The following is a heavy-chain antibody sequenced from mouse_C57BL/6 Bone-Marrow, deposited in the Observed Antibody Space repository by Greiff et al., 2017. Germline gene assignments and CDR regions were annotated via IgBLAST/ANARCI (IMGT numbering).Heavy chain of an antibody. Sequence: VQLQQPVAELVRPGASVKLSCTASGFNIKNTYMPWVKQGPEHGLEWIGRIDPANGNTKYAPKFQGKATITADTSSTTAYLQLSSLTSEDTSIYYCASKWLLRYAMDYWGQGTSVTVSS. J-gene: IGHJ4*01. CDR1: GFNIKNTY. CDR2: IDPANGNT. CDR3: ASKWLLRYAMDY. D-gene: IGHD2-3*01. V-gene: IGHV14-3*01.